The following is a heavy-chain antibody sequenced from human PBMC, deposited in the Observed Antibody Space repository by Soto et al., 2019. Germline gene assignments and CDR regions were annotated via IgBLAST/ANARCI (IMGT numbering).Heavy chain of an antibody. CDR1: GFTFSSYA. J-gene: IGHJ6*02. CDR2: ISGSGGST. CDR3: AKDRIKWLRSTVPSPPYYYYYGMDV. V-gene: IGHV3-23*01. Sequence: GGSLRLSCAASGFTFSSYAMSWVRQAPGKGLEWVSAISGSGGSTYYADSVKGRFTISRDNSKNTLYRQMNSLRAEDTAVYYCAKDRIKWLRSTVPSPPYYYYYGMDVWGQGTTVTVSS. D-gene: IGHD5-12*01.